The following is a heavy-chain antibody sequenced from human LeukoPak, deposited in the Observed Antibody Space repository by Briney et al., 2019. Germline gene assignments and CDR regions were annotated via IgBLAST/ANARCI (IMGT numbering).Heavy chain of an antibody. CDR3: VSAPNSYYLDH. CDR2: IKEDGSDK. J-gene: IGHJ4*02. CDR1: GFTFTTYW. V-gene: IGHV3-7*01. Sequence: GGSLRLSCAASGFTFTTYWMTWVRQAPGEGLEWVANIKEDGSDKNYIDAVEGRFAISRDNTKSSLFLQMNSLRAEDTAVYYCVSAPNSYYLDHWGQGALVTVSS.